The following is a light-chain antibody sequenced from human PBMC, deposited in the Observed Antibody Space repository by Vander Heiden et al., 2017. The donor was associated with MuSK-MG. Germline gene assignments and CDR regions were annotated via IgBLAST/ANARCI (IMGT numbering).Light chain of an antibody. CDR1: QSVSSN. J-gene: IGKJ4*01. CDR3: QQYNNWPGT. Sequence: EIVMTQSPATLSVSPGERANLSCRASQSVSSNLAWYQQKPGQAPRLLIYGESTRATGIPARFSGSGSGTEFTLTISSLQSEDFAVYYCQQYNNWPGTFGGGTKVEIK. V-gene: IGKV3-15*01. CDR2: GES.